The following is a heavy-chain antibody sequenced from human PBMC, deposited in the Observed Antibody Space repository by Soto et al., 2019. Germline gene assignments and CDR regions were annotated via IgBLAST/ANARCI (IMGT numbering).Heavy chain of an antibody. J-gene: IGHJ6*02. CDR1: GVSFNNNG. V-gene: IGHV1-69*01. CDR2: VSPPFRTS. CDR3: ARVLYYGSGSYSPYGMDV. Sequence: QVQLVQSGAEVKKPGSSVKVSCKTSGVSFNNNGIGWVRQAPGHGLEWMGGVSPPFRTSNYARKLQGRISITADASTGTVNMELSSLTSEATAQYYCARVLYYGSGSYSPYGMDVWGQGTTVTVSS. D-gene: IGHD3-10*01.